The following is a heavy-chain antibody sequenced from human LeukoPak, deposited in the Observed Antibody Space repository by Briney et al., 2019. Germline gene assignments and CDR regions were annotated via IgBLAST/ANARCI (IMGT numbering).Heavy chain of an antibody. CDR1: GFTFSSYA. D-gene: IGHD6-19*01. V-gene: IGHV3-23*01. CDR2: ISGSGGST. J-gene: IGHJ4*02. Sequence: GGSLRLSCAASGFTFSSYAMSWVRQAPGKGLEWGSAISGSGGSTYYADSVKGRFTISRDNSKNTLYLQMNSLRAEDTAVYYCAKASSSGWRDYYFDYWGQGTLVTVSS. CDR3: AKASSSGWRDYYFDY.